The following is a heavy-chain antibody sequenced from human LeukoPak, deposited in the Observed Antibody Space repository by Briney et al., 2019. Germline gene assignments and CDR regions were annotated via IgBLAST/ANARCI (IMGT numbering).Heavy chain of an antibody. CDR2: ISASGGST. V-gene: IGHV3-23*01. D-gene: IGHD2-2*01. Sequence: GGSLRLSCAASGFSFSVYEIHWVRQAPGKGLEWVSTISASGGSTYYFVKGRFTISRDNSKNTLYLQMNSLRAEDTAVYYCAKGYCSSTNCKESFFDYWGQGTLVTVSS. J-gene: IGHJ4*02. CDR3: AKGYCSSTNCKESFFDY. CDR1: GFSFSVYE.